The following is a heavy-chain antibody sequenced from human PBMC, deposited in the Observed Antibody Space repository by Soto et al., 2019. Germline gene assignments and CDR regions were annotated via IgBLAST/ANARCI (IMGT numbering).Heavy chain of an antibody. Sequence: GASVKVSCKASGYTFTSYYMHWVRQAPGQGLEWMGIINPSGGSTSYAQKFQGRVTMTRDTSTSTVYMELSSLRSEDTAVYYCAREWSYDILTGNNWFDPWGQGTLVTVSS. J-gene: IGHJ5*02. CDR1: GYTFTSYY. CDR2: INPSGGST. V-gene: IGHV1-46*01. CDR3: AREWSYDILTGNNWFDP. D-gene: IGHD3-9*01.